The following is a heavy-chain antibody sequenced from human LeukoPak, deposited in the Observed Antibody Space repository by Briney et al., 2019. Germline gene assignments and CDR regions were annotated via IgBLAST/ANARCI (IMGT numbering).Heavy chain of an antibody. J-gene: IGHJ4*02. CDR1: GFTFRSAA. CDR3: VKDLRGSYTFDF. D-gene: IGHD1-26*01. V-gene: IGHV3-64D*09. CDR2: INDKGGRT. Sequence: PGGSLRLSCAASGFTFRSAAMTWVRQGPGKGLEYVSGINDKGGRTHFADSVKGRVTISRDNSENTVYLQMSSLRPEDTAVYFCVKDLRGSYTFDFWGQGTLVTVSS.